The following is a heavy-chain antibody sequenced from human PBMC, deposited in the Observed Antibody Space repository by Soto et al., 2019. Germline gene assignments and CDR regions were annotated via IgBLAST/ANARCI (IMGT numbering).Heavy chain of an antibody. CDR3: VRGPDYEGYFDY. CDR1: GTTFSNYA. J-gene: IGHJ4*02. Sequence: QVRLVQSGAEVKKTGSSVKVSCKASGTTFSNYAIGWVRQAPGQGLEWMGGIILPFGTPNYAQKFQGRVTITADESMTTAFIELRGLRSEDTAVYFCVRGPDYEGYFDYWGQGTLVTVSS. D-gene: IGHD3-22*01. V-gene: IGHV1-69*12. CDR2: IILPFGTP.